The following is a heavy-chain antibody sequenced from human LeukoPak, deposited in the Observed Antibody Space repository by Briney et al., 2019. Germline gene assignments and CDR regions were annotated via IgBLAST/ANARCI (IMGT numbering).Heavy chain of an antibody. CDR1: GGSISSSSYY. V-gene: IGHV4-39*01. D-gene: IGHD2-15*01. CDR2: IYYSGST. Sequence: SETLSLTCTVSGGSISSSSYYWGWIRQPPGKGLEWIGSIYYSGSTYYNPSPKSRVTISVDTSKNQFSLKLSSVTAADTAVYYCARTFFCSGGSCLDYWGQGTLVTVSS. J-gene: IGHJ4*02. CDR3: ARTFFCSGGSCLDY.